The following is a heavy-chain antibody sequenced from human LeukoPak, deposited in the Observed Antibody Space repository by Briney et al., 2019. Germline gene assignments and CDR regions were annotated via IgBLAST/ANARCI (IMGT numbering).Heavy chain of an antibody. J-gene: IGHJ4*02. CDR2: IYSGGST. V-gene: IGHV3-53*01. D-gene: IGHD3-16*01. CDR3: ARGVGEVYVYLDY. CDR1: GFTFSSYA. Sequence: GGSLRLSCAASGFTFSSYAMSWVRQALGKGLEWVSVIYSGGSTYYADSVKGRFTISRDNSKNTLYLQMNSLRAEDTAVYYCARGVGEVYVYLDYWGQGTLVTVSS.